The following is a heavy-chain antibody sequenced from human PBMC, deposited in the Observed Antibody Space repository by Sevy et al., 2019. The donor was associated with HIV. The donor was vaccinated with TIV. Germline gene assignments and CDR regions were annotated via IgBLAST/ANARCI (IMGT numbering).Heavy chain of an antibody. D-gene: IGHD1-26*01. J-gene: IGHJ4*02. CDR1: GFTFSSYG. CDR2: IRYDGSNK. V-gene: IGHV3-30*02. CDR3: ARRELLEGGSDY. Sequence: GGSQRLSCAASGFTFSSYGMHWVHQAPGKGLEWVAFIRYDGSNKYYADSVKGRFTISRDNSKNTLYLQMNSLRAEDTAVYYCARRELLEGGSDYWGQGTLVTVSS.